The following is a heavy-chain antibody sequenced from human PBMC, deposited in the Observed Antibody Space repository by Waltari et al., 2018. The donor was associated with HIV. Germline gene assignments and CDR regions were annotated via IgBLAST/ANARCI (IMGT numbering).Heavy chain of an antibody. CDR3: AKDARFLDLDYYYGMDV. D-gene: IGHD3-3*01. J-gene: IGHJ6*02. Sequence: QVQLVESGGGVVQPGRSLRLSWADSGFTLSSCGMHRVRQAPGKGLEWVAVISYDGSNKYYADSVKGRFTISRDNSKNTLYLQMNSLRAEDTAVYYCAKDARFLDLDYYYGMDVWGQGTTVTVSS. V-gene: IGHV3-30*18. CDR1: GFTLSSCG. CDR2: ISYDGSNK.